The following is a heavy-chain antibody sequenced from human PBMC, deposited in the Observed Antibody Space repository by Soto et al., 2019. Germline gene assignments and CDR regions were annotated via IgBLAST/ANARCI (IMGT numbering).Heavy chain of an antibody. CDR1: GFTLGDYT. V-gene: IGHV3-43*01. Sequence: GGSLRLSCAAPGFTLGDYTMHWGRQAPGKGLGCVSLISWDGGSTYYADSVKGRFTISRDNSKNSLYLQMNSLRTEDTALYYCAKAQTEYSSSSSYYYYGMDVWGQGTTVTVSS. CDR2: ISWDGGST. J-gene: IGHJ6*02. D-gene: IGHD6-6*01. CDR3: AKAQTEYSSSSSYYYYGMDV.